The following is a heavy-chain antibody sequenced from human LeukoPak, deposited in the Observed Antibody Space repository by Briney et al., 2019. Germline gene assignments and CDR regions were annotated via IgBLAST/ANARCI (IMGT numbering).Heavy chain of an antibody. J-gene: IGHJ4*02. Sequence: PGGSLRLSCAASGFTFSSYGMHWVRQAPVKGLEWVAVIWYDGSNKYYADSVKGRFTISRDNSKNTLYLQMNSLRAEDTAVYYCARYSSSSWYYFDYWGQGTLVTVSS. D-gene: IGHD6-6*01. CDR3: ARYSSSSWYYFDY. CDR2: IWYDGSNK. V-gene: IGHV3-33*01. CDR1: GFTFSSYG.